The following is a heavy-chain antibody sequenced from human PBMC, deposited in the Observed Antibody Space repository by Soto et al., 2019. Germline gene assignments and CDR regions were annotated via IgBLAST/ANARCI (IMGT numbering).Heavy chain of an antibody. V-gene: IGHV4-39*07. J-gene: IGHJ4*02. CDR3: ARWGFQDSSGYSVMDFDY. CDR2: IYYSGST. Sequence: SETLSLTCTVSGGSISSSSYYWGWIRQPPGKGLEWIGSIYYSGSTYYNPSLKSRVTISVDTPKNQFSLKLSSVTAADTAVYYCARWGFQDSSGYSVMDFDYWGQGTLVTVSS. D-gene: IGHD3-22*01. CDR1: GGSISSSSYY.